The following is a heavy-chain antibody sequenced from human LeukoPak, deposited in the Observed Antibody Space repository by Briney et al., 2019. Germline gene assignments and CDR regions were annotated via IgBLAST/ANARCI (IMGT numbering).Heavy chain of an antibody. J-gene: IGHJ4*02. Sequence: SETLSLTCAVYGGSLGGYFWTWVRQSPGKGLEWIGEIDHSGSTNSNPSLKSRFVASVDTSKNQFSLKMMSMTAADTGVYYCARARATEAIDSWGRGTLVTVS. CDR3: ARARATEAIDS. CDR1: GGSLGGYF. CDR2: IDHSGST. D-gene: IGHD6-25*01. V-gene: IGHV4-34*01.